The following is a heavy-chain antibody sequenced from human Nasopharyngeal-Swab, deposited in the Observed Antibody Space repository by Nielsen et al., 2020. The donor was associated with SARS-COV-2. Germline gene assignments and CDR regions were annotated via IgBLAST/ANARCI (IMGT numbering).Heavy chain of an antibody. CDR1: GFTFSSYW. CDR3: AKGPPNYYDSSGYYLDY. J-gene: IGHJ4*02. D-gene: IGHD3-22*01. Sequence: GESLKISCAASGFTFSSYWMSWVRQAPGKGLEWVANIKQDGSEKYYVDSVKGRFTISRDNAKNSLYLQMNSLRAEDTALYYCAKGPPNYYDSSGYYLDYWGQGTLVTVSS. CDR2: IKQDGSEK. V-gene: IGHV3-7*03.